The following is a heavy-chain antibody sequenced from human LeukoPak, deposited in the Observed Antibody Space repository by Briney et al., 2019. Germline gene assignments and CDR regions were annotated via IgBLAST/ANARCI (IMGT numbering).Heavy chain of an antibody. CDR3: ASENYIWGSYDP. D-gene: IGHD3-16*01. Sequence: PSETLSLTCSVSGDSISSGLYYWSWIRQPAGKGLEWIGRIYTSGNTNYNPSLKSRVTISVDTSKNQFSLKLSSVTAADTAVYYCASENYIWGSYDPWGQGTMVTVSS. CDR2: IYTSGNT. CDR1: GDSISSGLYY. V-gene: IGHV4-61*02. J-gene: IGHJ3*01.